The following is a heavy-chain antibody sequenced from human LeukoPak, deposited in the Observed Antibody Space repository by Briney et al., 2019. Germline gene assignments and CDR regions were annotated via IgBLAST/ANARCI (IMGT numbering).Heavy chain of an antibody. J-gene: IGHJ3*02. V-gene: IGHV3-48*02. CDR1: GFTFSSYS. CDR2: ISGTSSII. Sequence: GGSLRLSCAASGFTFSSYSMNWVRQAPGKRLEWISYISGTSSIIYYTPSVKGRFTISRDNGKYSLYLQMSSLRDDDTAVYFCARGTWDGDRTFDIWGQGAMVTVSS. CDR3: ARGTWDGDRTFDI. D-gene: IGHD5-24*01.